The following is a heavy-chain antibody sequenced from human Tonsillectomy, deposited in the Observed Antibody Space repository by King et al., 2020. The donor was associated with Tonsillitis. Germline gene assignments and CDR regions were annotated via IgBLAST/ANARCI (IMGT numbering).Heavy chain of an antibody. J-gene: IGHJ4*02. Sequence: VQLQESGPGLVKPSQTLSLTCTVSGGSISSGDNYWSWIRQPPGKGLEWIGYVYYSGIAYYNPSLKSRVTISIDTSKNQFSLKLRSVTAADTAVYYCARARYDTAFDSWGQGTLVTVSS. CDR1: GGSISSGDNY. V-gene: IGHV4-30-4*08. CDR2: VYYSGIA. CDR3: ARARYDTAFDS. D-gene: IGHD3-22*01.